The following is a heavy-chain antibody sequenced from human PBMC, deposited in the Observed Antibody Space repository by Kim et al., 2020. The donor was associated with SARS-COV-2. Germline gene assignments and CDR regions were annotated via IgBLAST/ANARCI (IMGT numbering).Heavy chain of an antibody. D-gene: IGHD5-18*01. CDR2: ISAYNGNT. Sequence: ASVKVSCKASGYTFTSYGISWVRQAPGQGLEWMGWISAYNGNTNYAQKLQGRVTMTTDTSTSTAYMELRSLRSDDTAVYYCARVALDGYSYGPDEYYYYGMDVWGQGTTVTVSS. V-gene: IGHV1-18*01. J-gene: IGHJ6*02. CDR1: GYTFTSYG. CDR3: ARVALDGYSYGPDEYYYYGMDV.